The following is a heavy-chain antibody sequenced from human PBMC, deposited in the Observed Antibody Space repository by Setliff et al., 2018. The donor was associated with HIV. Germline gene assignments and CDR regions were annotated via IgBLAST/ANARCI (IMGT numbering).Heavy chain of an antibody. V-gene: IGHV3-48*03. CDR3: ATGSYSGVWYGFDY. J-gene: IGHJ4*02. CDR1: GFTFSLAW. CDR2: ISSSGSPI. D-gene: IGHD6-19*01. Sequence: QTGGSLRLSCVGSGFTFSLAWMSWVRQAPGKGLEWISYISSSGSPIYHADSVEGRFTTSRDNAKNSLYLLMASLGVEDTAGYYCATGSYSGVWYGFDYWGQGTLVTVSS.